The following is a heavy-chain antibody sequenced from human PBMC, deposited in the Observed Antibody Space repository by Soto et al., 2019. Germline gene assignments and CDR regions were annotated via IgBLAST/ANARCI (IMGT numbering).Heavy chain of an antibody. V-gene: IGHV3-30*18. D-gene: IGHD3-22*01. Sequence: GGSLRLSCAASGLTFRSYGMHWVRQAPGKGLEWVALISYDGSDKYYADSVKGRFTISRDNSKNTLYLQINSLRGEETAVYYCAKDRRGHYVCNCYSIWRQSVYYYGLDVWSQGTTVT. CDR1: GLTFRSYG. CDR2: ISYDGSDK. J-gene: IGHJ6*02. CDR3: AKDRRGHYVCNCYSIWRQSVYYYGLDV.